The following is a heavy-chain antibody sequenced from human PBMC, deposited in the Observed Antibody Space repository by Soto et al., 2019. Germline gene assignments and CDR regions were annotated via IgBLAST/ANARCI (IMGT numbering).Heavy chain of an antibody. V-gene: IGHV1-69*06. CDR2: IIAINGTA. CDR1: GGTFSSYA. J-gene: IGHJ3*02. CDR3: ARDRETGYSSSWYGARYAFDI. D-gene: IGHD6-13*01. Sequence: ASVKVSCKASGGTFSSYAISWVRKTTGQGIEWMGGIIAINGTANYAQKFQGRVTMTADKSTSTAYMELRSLRSDDTAVYYCARDRETGYSSSWYGARYAFDIWGQGTMVTVSS.